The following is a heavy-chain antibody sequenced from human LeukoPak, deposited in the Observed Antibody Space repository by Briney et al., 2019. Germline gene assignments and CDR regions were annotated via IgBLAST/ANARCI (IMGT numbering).Heavy chain of an antibody. D-gene: IGHD5-18*01. CDR3: ARGPAGYSYGQYNWFDP. J-gene: IGHJ5*02. CDR1: GGTFSSYA. V-gene: IGHV1-69*13. Sequence: SVKVSCKASGGTFSSYAISWVRQAPGQGLEWMGGIVPIFGTANYAQKFQGRVTITADESTSTAYMELSSLRSEDTAVYYCARGPAGYSYGQYNWFDPWGQGTLVTVSS. CDR2: IVPIFGTA.